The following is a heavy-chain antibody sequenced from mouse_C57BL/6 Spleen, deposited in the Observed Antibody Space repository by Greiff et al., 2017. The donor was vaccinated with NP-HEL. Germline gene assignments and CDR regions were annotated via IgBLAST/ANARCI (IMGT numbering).Heavy chain of an antibody. Sequence: QVQLKQPGAELVKPGASVKVSCKASGYTFTSYWMHWVKQRPGQGLEWIGRIHPSDSDTNYNQKFKGKATLTVDKSSSTAYMQLSSLTSEDSAVYYCAIEDNYGGAMDYWGQGTSVTVSS. D-gene: IGHD1-1*01. CDR2: IHPSDSDT. CDR1: GYTFTSYW. J-gene: IGHJ4*01. V-gene: IGHV1-74*01. CDR3: AIEDNYGGAMDY.